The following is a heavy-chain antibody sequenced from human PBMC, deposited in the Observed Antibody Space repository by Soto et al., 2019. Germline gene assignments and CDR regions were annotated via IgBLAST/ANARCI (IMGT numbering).Heavy chain of an antibody. D-gene: IGHD2-15*01. CDR3: ARQGSRVVVVAANVFDI. CDR1: GYSFTSYW. Sequence: GESLKISCKGSGYSFTSYWIGWVRQMPGKGLEWMGIIYPGDSDTRYSPSFQGQVTISADKSISTAYLQWSSLKASDTAMYYYARQGSRVVVVAANVFDIWGQGTMVTVPS. V-gene: IGHV5-51*01. J-gene: IGHJ3*02. CDR2: IYPGDSDT.